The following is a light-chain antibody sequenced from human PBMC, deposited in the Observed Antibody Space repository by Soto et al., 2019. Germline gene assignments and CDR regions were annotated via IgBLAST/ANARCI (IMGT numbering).Light chain of an antibody. J-gene: IGKJ1*01. CDR2: DAS. Sequence: ESGSTKSPPTLSLSKGERATLSCRASQTVSSYLAWYQQKPGQVPRLLIYDASTRATGIPARFSGSGSGTEFTLTISSLQSDDFAFYYCQRFHYWWPLGQGTK. V-gene: IGKV3-15*01. CDR1: QTVSSY. CDR3: QRFHYWWP.